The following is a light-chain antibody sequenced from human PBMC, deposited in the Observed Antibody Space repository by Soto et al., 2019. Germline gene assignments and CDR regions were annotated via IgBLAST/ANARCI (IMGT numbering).Light chain of an antibody. CDR2: GAS. CDR3: QQYDNWPPT. Sequence: EIVMTQSPATLSVSPGERATLSCRASQSLRSDLAWYQQKPGQAPRLLIYGASTRATDIPARFSGSGSGTEFTLTISSLQSEYFAVYYCQQYDNWPPTFGQGTRLEIK. CDR1: QSLRSD. V-gene: IGKV3-15*01. J-gene: IGKJ5*01.